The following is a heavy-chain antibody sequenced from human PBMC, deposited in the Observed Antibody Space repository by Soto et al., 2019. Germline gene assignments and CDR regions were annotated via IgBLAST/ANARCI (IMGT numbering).Heavy chain of an antibody. J-gene: IGHJ4*02. Sequence: SETLSLTCAVYGGSFSGYYWSWIRQPPGKGLEWIGEINHSGSTNYNPSLKSRVTISVDTSKNQFSLKLSSVTAADTAVYYCARGGRGCSGGSCYSPYDYWGQGTLVTVSS. V-gene: IGHV4-34*01. D-gene: IGHD2-15*01. CDR1: GGSFSGYY. CDR2: INHSGST. CDR3: ARGGRGCSGGSCYSPYDY.